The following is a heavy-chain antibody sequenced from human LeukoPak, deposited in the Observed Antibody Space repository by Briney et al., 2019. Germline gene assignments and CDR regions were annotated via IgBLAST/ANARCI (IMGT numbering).Heavy chain of an antibody. Sequence: GGSLRLSCATSGFTFSTYAMSWVRQAPGKGVEWVSLISGSGSGSHYADSVKGRFTISRDNSKNILYLHMNSLRADDTAVYYCARSGTEDGYNIYFDHWGQGTLVTASS. D-gene: IGHD5-24*01. CDR2: ISGSGSGS. J-gene: IGHJ4*02. CDR3: ARSGTEDGYNIYFDH. V-gene: IGHV3-23*01. CDR1: GFTFSTYA.